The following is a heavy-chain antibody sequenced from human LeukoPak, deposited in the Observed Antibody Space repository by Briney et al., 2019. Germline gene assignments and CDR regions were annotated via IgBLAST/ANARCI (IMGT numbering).Heavy chain of an antibody. J-gene: IGHJ5*01. CDR3: VRFVSAATAGRSTGFDS. Sequence: PGRSLRLSCAASGFTFSDYYMSWIRQAPGKGLEWVSYISSNGNTMYYADSVKGRFTISRANAKNSLYLQMNSLRADDTAVYYCVRFVSAATAGRSTGFDSWGQGTLVTVSS. D-gene: IGHD6-13*01. CDR1: GFTFSDYY. CDR2: ISSNGNTM. V-gene: IGHV3-11*01.